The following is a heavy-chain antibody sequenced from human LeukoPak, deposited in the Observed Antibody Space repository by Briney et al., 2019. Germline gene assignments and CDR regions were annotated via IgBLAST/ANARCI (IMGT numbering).Heavy chain of an antibody. D-gene: IGHD3-22*01. CDR1: GFTFSGYW. J-gene: IGHJ5*02. CDR2: IYYSGST. Sequence: GSLRLSCAASGFTFSGYWMSWVRQAPGKGLEWIGSIYYSGSTYYNPSLKSRVTISVDTSKNQFSLKLSSVAAADTAVYYCARPVSDYYDSSGYYDWFDPWGQGTLVTVSS. CDR3: ARPVSDYYDSSGYYDWFDP. V-gene: IGHV4-39*01.